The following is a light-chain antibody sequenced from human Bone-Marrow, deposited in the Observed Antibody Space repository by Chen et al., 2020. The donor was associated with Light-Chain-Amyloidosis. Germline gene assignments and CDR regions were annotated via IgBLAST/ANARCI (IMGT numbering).Light chain of an antibody. J-gene: IGLJ1*01. Sequence: QSVLTQPPSASGTPGQRVTISCSGSSPNIESNYVYWYQQLPGTAPKLLIYGNNQRPSVVPDRCSGSTSGTSASLAMSGLRSEDEADDYCAAWENGLSGYGFGTGTKVTVL. CDR3: AAWENGLSGYG. V-gene: IGLV1-47*01. CDR1: SPNIESNY. CDR2: GNN.